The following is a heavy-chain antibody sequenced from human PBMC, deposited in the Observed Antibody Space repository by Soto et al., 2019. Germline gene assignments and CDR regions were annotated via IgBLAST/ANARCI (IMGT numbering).Heavy chain of an antibody. CDR3: ARDLGDTAMVGYWYFDL. V-gene: IGHV1-3*01. CDR2: INAGNGNT. Sequence: QVQLVQSGAEVKKPGASVKVSCKASGYTFTSYAMHWVRQAPGQRLEWMGWINAGNGNTKYSQKFQGRVTITRDTSASTDYMELSSLRSEDTAVYYCARDLGDTAMVGYWYFDLWGRGTLVTVSS. D-gene: IGHD5-18*01. CDR1: GYTFTSYA. J-gene: IGHJ2*01.